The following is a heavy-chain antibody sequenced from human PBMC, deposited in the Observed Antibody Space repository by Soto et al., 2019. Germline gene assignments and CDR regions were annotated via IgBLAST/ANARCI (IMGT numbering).Heavy chain of an antibody. Sequence: SVKVSCKASGGTFSSYTISWVRQAPGQGLEWMGRIIPILGIANYAQKFQGRVTITADKSTSTAYMELSSLRSEDTAVYYCARGAPSTGVGSYYYMDVWGKGTTVTVS. CDR3: ARGAPSTGVGSYYYMDV. D-gene: IGHD7-27*01. CDR2: IIPILGIA. J-gene: IGHJ6*03. CDR1: GGTFSSYT. V-gene: IGHV1-69*02.